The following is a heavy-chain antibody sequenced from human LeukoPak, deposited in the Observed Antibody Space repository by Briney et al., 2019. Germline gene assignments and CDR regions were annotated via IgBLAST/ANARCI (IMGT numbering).Heavy chain of an antibody. CDR3: ARDRFQSGGSPNVFDI. J-gene: IGHJ3*02. CDR2: IYSNGVT. D-gene: IGHD1-26*01. V-gene: IGHV3-53*01. CDR1: GFTVSNNY. Sequence: GGSLRLSCAASGFTVSNNYMIWVRQAPGKGLEWVSLIYSNGVTNYADSVKGRFTISRDSSKNTLYLQMNSVRAEDTAVYYCARDRFQSGGSPNVFDIWGRGTMVTVSS.